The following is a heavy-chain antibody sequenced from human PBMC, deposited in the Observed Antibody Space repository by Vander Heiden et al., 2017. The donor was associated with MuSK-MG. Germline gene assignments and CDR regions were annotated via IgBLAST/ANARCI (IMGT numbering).Heavy chain of an antibody. V-gene: IGHV2-5*02. Sequence: QITLKESGPTLVKPTQTLTLTCTFSGFSLSTSGVGVGWIRQPPGKALEWLALIYWDDDKRYSPSLKSRLTITKDTSKNQVVLTMTNMDPVDTATYYCAHSIDQWLVPGAFDIWCQGTMVTVSS. CDR1: GFSLSTSGVG. CDR3: AHSIDQWLVPGAFDI. D-gene: IGHD6-19*01. J-gene: IGHJ3*02. CDR2: IYWDDDK.